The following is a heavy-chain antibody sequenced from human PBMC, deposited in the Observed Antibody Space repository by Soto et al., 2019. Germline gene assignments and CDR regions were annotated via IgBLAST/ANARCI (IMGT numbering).Heavy chain of an antibody. J-gene: IGHJ5*02. Sequence: ASVKVSCKAPRDTFTSYYINWVRQAPGQGLEGMGVINPHGGSTAYAQKFKGRVTLTRDTSASTVYMEVSSLTSEDTAMYYFARSSGGNFGIIIEGTNWFAPWGQGTLVTVSS. CDR3: ARSSGGNFGIIIEGTNWFAP. CDR2: INPHGGST. D-gene: IGHD1-26*01. CDR1: RDTFTSYY. V-gene: IGHV1-46*01.